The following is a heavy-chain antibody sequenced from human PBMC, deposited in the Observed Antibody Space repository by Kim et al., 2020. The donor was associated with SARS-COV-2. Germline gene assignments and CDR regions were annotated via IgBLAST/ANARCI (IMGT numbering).Heavy chain of an antibody. CDR1: GFTFSSYA. CDR2: ISGSGAGT. D-gene: IGHD4-17*01. J-gene: IGHJ4*02. Sequence: GGSLRLSCAASGFTFSSYAMSWVRQAPGKGLEWVSAISGSGAGTYYADSVKGRFTISRDNSKSTLYLQMNSLRAEDTAVYYCAKTISTVTSGDYWGQGTLVTVSS. V-gene: IGHV3-23*01. CDR3: AKTISTVTSGDY.